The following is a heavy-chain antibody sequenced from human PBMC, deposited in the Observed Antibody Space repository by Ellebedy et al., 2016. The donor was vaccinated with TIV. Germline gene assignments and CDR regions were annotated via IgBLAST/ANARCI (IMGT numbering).Heavy chain of an antibody. Sequence: GGSLRLXXAASGFTFSDYYMSWIRQAPGKGLEWVSYISSSGSTIYYADSVKGRFTISRDNAKNSLYLQMNSLRAEDTAVYYCATATFYAFDIWGQGTMVTVSS. CDR1: GFTFSDYY. CDR2: ISSSGSTI. D-gene: IGHD2/OR15-2a*01. V-gene: IGHV3-11*04. CDR3: ATATFYAFDI. J-gene: IGHJ3*02.